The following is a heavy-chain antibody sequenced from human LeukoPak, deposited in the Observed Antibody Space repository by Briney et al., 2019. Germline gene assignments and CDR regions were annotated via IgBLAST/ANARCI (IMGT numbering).Heavy chain of an antibody. V-gene: IGHV1-18*01. J-gene: IGHJ4*02. CDR2: ISAYNGDT. D-gene: IGHD6-6*01. CDR3: ARAYGSSSSADY. Sequence: ASVKVPCKTSGYTFTSFGISWVRQAPGQGLEWMGWISAYNGDTTYAQKLQDRVTMTADTSTSTAYMEMRSLRSDDTAVYYCARAYGSSSSADYWGQGTLVTVSS. CDR1: GYTFTSFG.